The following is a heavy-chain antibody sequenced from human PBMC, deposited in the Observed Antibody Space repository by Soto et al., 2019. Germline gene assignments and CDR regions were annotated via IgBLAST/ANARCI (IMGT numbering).Heavy chain of an antibody. D-gene: IGHD2-15*01. J-gene: IGHJ4*02. CDR3: ERDDFEFGGNRHFDY. CDR2: IWYDGSNK. CDR1: GFTFSSYG. V-gene: IGHV3-33*01. Sequence: GVSLRLSCAASGFTFSSYGMHWVRQAPGKGLEWVAVIWYDGSNKYYADSVKGRFTISRDNSKNTLYLQMNSLRAEDTAVYYCERDDFEFGGNRHFDYWDQGTLVNVSS.